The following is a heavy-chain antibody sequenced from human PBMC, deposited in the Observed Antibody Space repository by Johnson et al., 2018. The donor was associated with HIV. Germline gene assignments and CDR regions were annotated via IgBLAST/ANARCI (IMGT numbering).Heavy chain of an antibody. CDR1: GFTFFDYY. Sequence: QMLLVESGGGLVKPGGSLRLSCAAFGFTFFDYYMSWIRQAPGKGLEWVSYISSSGSTIYYADSVKGRFTISRDNAKNSLYLQMNSLRAEDTALYYCAKEVGATPYAAFDIWGQGTMVTVSS. CDR3: AKEVGATPYAAFDI. J-gene: IGHJ3*02. D-gene: IGHD1-26*01. CDR2: ISSSGSTI. V-gene: IGHV3-11*01.